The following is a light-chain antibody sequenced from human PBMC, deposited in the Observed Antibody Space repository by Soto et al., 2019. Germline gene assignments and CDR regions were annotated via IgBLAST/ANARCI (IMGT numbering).Light chain of an antibody. CDR1: SSDVGGYNY. J-gene: IGLJ1*01. Sequence: QSALTQPASVSGSPGQSITISCTGTSSDVGGYNYVSWYQQHPGKAPKLMIYDVSNRPSGVSNRFSGSKSGNTASLTISGLQSEDEADYYCSSYTSSTTSSFGTWTKLTVL. CDR2: DVS. V-gene: IGLV2-14*03. CDR3: SSYTSSTTSS.